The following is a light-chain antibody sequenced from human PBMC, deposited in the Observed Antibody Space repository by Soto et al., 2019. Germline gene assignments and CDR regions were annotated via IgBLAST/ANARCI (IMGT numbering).Light chain of an antibody. CDR2: EVS. CDR1: RSDVGGYNL. V-gene: IGLV2-14*02. Sequence: QSALTQPASVSGSPGQSITLSCTGSRSDVGGYNLVSWYQHHPGKAPKLMIYEVSNRPSGVSNRFSGSKSGNTASLTISGLQAEDEADYYCTSYTSSSTLDVFGTGTKVTVL. J-gene: IGLJ1*01. CDR3: TSYTSSSTLDV.